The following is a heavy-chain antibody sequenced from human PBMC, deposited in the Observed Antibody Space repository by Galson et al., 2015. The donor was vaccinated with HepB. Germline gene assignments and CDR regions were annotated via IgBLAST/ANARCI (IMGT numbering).Heavy chain of an antibody. D-gene: IGHD4-17*01. CDR3: ARVYGDIDY. Sequence: SCKASGYTFSNYDINWVRQATGQGLEWMGWMNPKSGYTGSAQKFQGRVTMTRDTSISTAYMDLSSLRSDDTAVYYCARVYGDIDYWGQGTLVTVSS. CDR1: GYTFSNYD. V-gene: IGHV1-8*02. CDR2: MNPKSGYT. J-gene: IGHJ4*02.